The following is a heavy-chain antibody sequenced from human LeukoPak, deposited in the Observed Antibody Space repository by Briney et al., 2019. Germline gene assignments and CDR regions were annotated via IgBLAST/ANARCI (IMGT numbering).Heavy chain of an antibody. CDR2: IYYSGST. J-gene: IGHJ4*02. V-gene: IGHV4-31*11. CDR3: ATFSTAPTPRDY. CDR1: GGSFSGYY. Sequence: PSETLSLTCAVYGGSFSGYYWSWIRQHPGKGLEWIGYIYYSGSTYYNPSLKSRVTISVDTSKNQFSLKLSSVTAADTAVYYCATFSTAPTPRDYWGQGTLVTVSS.